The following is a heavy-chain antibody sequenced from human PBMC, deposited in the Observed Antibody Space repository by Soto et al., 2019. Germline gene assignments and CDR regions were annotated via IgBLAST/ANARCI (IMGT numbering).Heavy chain of an antibody. D-gene: IGHD5-12*01. J-gene: IGHJ4*02. CDR1: GGSISSYY. CDR2: IYYSGST. CDR3: AAGYSGYGGLHY. V-gene: IGHV4-59*01. Sequence: PSETLSLTCTVSGGSISSYYWSWIRQPPGKGLEWIGYIYYSGSTNYNPSLKGRVTISVDTSKNQFSLKLSSVTAADTAVYYCAAGYSGYGGLHYWGQGTLVTVSS.